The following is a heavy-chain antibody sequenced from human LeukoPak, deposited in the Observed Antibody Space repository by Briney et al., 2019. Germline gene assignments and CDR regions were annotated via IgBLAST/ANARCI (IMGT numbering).Heavy chain of an antibody. D-gene: IGHD6-6*01. CDR1: GGSFSGYY. CDR3: ARHCIAARRGGAFDI. V-gene: IGHV4-34*01. J-gene: IGHJ3*02. CDR2: INHSGST. Sequence: SETLSLTCAVYGGSFSGYYWSWIRQPPGKGLEWIGEINHSGSTNYNPSLKSRVTISVDTSRNQFSLKLSSVTAADTAVYYCARHCIAARRGGAFDIWGQGTMVTVSS.